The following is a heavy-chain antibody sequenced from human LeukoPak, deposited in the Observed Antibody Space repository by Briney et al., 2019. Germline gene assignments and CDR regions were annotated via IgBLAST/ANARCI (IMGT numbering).Heavy chain of an antibody. Sequence: PGGSLRLSCAASGFTFSSYSMTWVRQAPGKGLEWVSSISSSSRYIDYADSVKGPFTISRDNAKNSLYLQMKSLRAEDTAVYYCARARLEYCGGDCNNAFDYWGQGTLVTVSS. CDR2: ISSSSRYI. D-gene: IGHD2-21*02. CDR1: GFTFSSYS. V-gene: IGHV3-21*01. CDR3: ARARLEYCGGDCNNAFDY. J-gene: IGHJ4*02.